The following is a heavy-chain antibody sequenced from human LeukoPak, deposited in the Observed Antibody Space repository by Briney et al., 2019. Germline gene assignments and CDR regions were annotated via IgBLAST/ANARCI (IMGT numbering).Heavy chain of an antibody. V-gene: IGHV3-11*01. CDR2: VSSTGGDK. J-gene: IGHJ4*02. CDR3: ARGENGSFDY. CDR1: GVTFEDYY. Sequence: GGSLRLSCRGSGVTFEDYYLSWIRQAPGKGLEWISYVSSTGGDKFYADPVKGRFTISRDNARNSVYMEMDDLMAEDTAFYYCARGENGSFDYLGQGTLVIVSS. D-gene: IGHD3-10*01.